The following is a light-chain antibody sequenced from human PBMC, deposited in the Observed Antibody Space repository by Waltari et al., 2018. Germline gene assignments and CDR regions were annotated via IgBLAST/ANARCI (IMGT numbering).Light chain of an antibody. CDR1: KSASKW. CDR2: KTS. J-gene: IGKJ1*01. V-gene: IGKV1-5*03. Sequence: DIHMTQSPSTLSASIGDRVTITCRASKSASKWLAWYQQKPGKAPKLLIDKTSTLNAEVPSRFSGSGSGTEFTLTISSLQPEDFATYYCQQYNLFPWTFGQGTKVEVK. CDR3: QQYNLFPWT.